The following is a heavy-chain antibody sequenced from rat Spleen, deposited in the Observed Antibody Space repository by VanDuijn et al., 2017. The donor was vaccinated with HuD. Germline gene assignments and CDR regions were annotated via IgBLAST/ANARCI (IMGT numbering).Heavy chain of an antibody. CDR2: MWYDGNT. Sequence: QVQLKESGPGLVQPSETLSLTCTVSGFSLTSYSVSWVRQPLGKGPEWMGRMWYDGNTAYNSPLKSRLSISRDTSKSQVFLKMNSLQTEDTAIYYCTRDRLKWFDYWGQGVMVTVSS. V-gene: IGHV2-15*01. CDR3: TRDRLKWFDY. D-gene: IGHD1-1*01. CDR1: GFSLTSYS. J-gene: IGHJ2*01.